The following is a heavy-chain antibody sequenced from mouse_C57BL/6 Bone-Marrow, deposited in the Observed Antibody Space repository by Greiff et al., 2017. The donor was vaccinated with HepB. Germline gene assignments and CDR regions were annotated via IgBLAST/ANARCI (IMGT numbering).Heavy chain of an antibody. Sequence: QVQLKQPGAELVKPGASVKMSCKASGYTFTSYWITWVKQRPGQGLEWIGEIYPGSGSTNYNEKFKSKATLTVDTSSSTAYMQLSSLTSEDSAVYYCARRRDYYVSSHGYVDVWGTGTTVTVSS. J-gene: IGHJ1*03. CDR3: ARRRDYYVSSHGYVDV. D-gene: IGHD1-1*01. CDR1: GYTFTSYW. CDR2: IYPGSGST. V-gene: IGHV1-55*01.